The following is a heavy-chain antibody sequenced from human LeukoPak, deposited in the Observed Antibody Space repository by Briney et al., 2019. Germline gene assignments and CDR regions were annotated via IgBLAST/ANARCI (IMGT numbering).Heavy chain of an antibody. D-gene: IGHD2-21*02. CDR1: GYTFTSYG. V-gene: IGHV1-18*01. CDR2: ISAYNCNT. Sequence: ASVKVSCKASGYTFTSYGFSWVRLAPGQGLEGMGWISAYNCNTNYAQKLQGRVTMTTDTSTSTAYMELRSLRSDDTAVYYCARDENHIVVVTAILDYWGQGTLVTVSS. J-gene: IGHJ4*02. CDR3: ARDENHIVVVTAILDY.